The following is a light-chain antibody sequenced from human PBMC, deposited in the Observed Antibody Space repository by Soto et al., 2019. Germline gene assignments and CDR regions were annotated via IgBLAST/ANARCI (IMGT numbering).Light chain of an antibody. CDR2: DVS. V-gene: IGLV2-14*03. CDR3: SSYTGSSTYV. Sequence: QSALTQPASVSGSPGQSITISCTGTSNDVGGYNYVSWYQQHPGKAPKLMIYDVSNRPSGVSNRFSGSKSANTASLTISGLHTEDESDYYCSSYTGSSTYVFGTGTKLTVL. CDR1: SNDVGGYNY. J-gene: IGLJ1*01.